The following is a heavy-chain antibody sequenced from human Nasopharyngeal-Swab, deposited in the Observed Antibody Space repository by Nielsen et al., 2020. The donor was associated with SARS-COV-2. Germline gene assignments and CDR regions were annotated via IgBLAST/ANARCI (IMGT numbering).Heavy chain of an antibody. Sequence: GGSLRLSCAASGFTFDDYDMHWVRQAPGKGLEWVSGISWNSGSIGYADSVKGRFTISRDNAKNSLYLQMNSLRAEDTALYYCASPSDYYGSGSYWGQGTLVTVSS. D-gene: IGHD3-10*01. V-gene: IGHV3-9*01. CDR1: GFTFDDYD. J-gene: IGHJ4*02. CDR3: ASPSDYYGSGSY. CDR2: ISWNSGSI.